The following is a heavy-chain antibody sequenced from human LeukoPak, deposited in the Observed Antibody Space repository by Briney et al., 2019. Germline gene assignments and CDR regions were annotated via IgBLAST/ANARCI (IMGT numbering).Heavy chain of an antibody. CDR3: ARDKADSSSSGSFDY. V-gene: IGHV1-69*05. CDR1: GYTFTSYA. J-gene: IGHJ4*02. D-gene: IGHD6-6*01. Sequence: SVKVSCNASGYTFTSYAISWVRQAPGQGLEWMGGIIPIFGTANYAQKFQGRVTITTDESTSTAYMELSSLRSEDTAVHYCARDKADSSSSGSFDYWGQGTLVTVSS. CDR2: IIPIFGTA.